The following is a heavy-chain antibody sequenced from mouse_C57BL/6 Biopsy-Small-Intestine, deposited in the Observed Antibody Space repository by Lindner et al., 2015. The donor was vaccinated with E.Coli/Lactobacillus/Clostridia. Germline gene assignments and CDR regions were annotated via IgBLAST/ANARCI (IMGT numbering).Heavy chain of an antibody. Sequence: SVKVSCKASGFTFTSYYMHWVRQAPGQGLEWMGIINPSGGSTNYAQKFQGRVTMTRDTSTTTVYMELSSLRSEDTAVYYCAKDIRVGSTYYFDYWGQGTLVTVSS. CDR3: AKDIRVGSTYYFDY. V-gene: IGHV1-53*01. CDR1: GFTFTSYY. J-gene: IGHJ2*01. D-gene: IGHD1-1*02. CDR2: INPSGGST.